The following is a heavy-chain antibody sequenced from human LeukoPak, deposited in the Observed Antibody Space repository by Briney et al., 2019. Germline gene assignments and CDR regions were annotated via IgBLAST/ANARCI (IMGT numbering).Heavy chain of an antibody. V-gene: IGHV3-20*01. CDR2: INWNGGST. CDR1: GFTFYDYG. CDR3: ARDIAAAGKYNWFDH. D-gene: IGHD6-13*01. Sequence: GGSLRLSCAASGFTFYDYGMSWVRHAPGKGLEWGSGINWNGGSTGYADSVKGRFTISRDNAKNSLYLQMNSLRAEDTALYHCARDIAAAGKYNWFDHWGQGTLVTVSS. J-gene: IGHJ5*02.